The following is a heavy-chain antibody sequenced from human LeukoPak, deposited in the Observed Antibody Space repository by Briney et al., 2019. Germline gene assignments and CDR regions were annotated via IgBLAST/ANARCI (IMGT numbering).Heavy chain of an antibody. CDR3: ARDGTITSYYFDY. D-gene: IGHD3-10*01. J-gene: IGHJ4*02. CDR1: GFTFSSYS. V-gene: IGHV3-21*01. CDR2: IRSSSSYI. Sequence: PGGSLRLSCAASGFTFSSYSMNWVRQAPGKGLEWVSSIRSSSSYIYYADSVKGRFTISRDNAKNSLYLQMNSLRAEDTAVYYCARDGTITSYYFDYWGQGTLVTVSS.